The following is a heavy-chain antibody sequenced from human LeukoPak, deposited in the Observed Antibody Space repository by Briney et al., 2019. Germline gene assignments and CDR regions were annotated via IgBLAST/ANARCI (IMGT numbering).Heavy chain of an antibody. Sequence: SGGSLRLSCAASGFTFSSYSMNWVRQAPGKGLEWVSSISSSSSYIYYADSVKGRFTISRDNAKNSLYLQMNSLRAKDTAVYYCARDPTTYGSGSYYYYFDYWGQGTLVTVSS. CDR3: ARDPTTYGSGSYYYYFDY. CDR2: ISSSSSYI. J-gene: IGHJ4*02. CDR1: GFTFSSYS. D-gene: IGHD3-10*01. V-gene: IGHV3-21*01.